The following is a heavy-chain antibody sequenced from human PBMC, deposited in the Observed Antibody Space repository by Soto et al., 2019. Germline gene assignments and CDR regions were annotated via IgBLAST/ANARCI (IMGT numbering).Heavy chain of an antibody. CDR2: ITGAGDGT. V-gene: IGHV3-74*01. J-gene: IGHJ3*01. CDR1: GFTIENSV. Sequence: EVQLVESGGGLVQPGGSPRLSCVASGFTIENSVMHWVRQTPGKGLMSVSRITGAGDGTLYADSVQGRFTISRDNAKNTVYLHMTGLRVEETAVYYCARAQKWRQLSLNVFDLWGQGTTVTVSS. CDR3: ARAQKWRQLSLNVFDL. D-gene: IGHD5-18*01.